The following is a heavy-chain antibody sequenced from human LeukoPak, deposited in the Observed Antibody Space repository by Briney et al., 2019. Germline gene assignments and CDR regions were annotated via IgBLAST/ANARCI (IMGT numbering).Heavy chain of an antibody. D-gene: IGHD2-15*01. CDR1: GYSFIGYY. Sequence: ASVKVSCKASGYSFIGYYLQWVRQAPGQGLEWMGIIDPSGGSTTYAQMFQGRVTMTRDMSTSTVYMELSSLRSGDTAVYYCARDLRDCSGGSCYSNRDYWGQGTLVTVSS. CDR2: IDPSGGST. V-gene: IGHV1-46*01. J-gene: IGHJ4*02. CDR3: ARDLRDCSGGSCYSNRDY.